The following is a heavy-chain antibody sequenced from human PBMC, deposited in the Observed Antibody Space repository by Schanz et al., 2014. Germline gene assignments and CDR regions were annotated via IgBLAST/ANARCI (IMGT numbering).Heavy chain of an antibody. CDR2: IIPILGIA. J-gene: IGHJ6*03. Sequence: QVQLVQSWAEVKGPGASVKVSCKASGYTFTSDSMHWVRQAPGQGLEWMGRIIPILGIANYAQNFQGRVTITADKTTSAAYMKLTSLRSEDTAVYYWAGTYCSSTSCYTGYYYMGVWGKGTTVTVSS. CDR1: GYTFTSDS. D-gene: IGHD2-2*02. V-gene: IGHV1-69*04. CDR3: AGTYCSSTSCYTGYYYMGV.